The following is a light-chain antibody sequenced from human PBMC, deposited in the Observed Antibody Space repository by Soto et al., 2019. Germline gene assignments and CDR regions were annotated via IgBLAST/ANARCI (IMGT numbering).Light chain of an antibody. CDR1: QSISTY. CDR3: QHGYSTPLT. V-gene: IGKV1-39*01. J-gene: IGKJ4*01. CDR2: AAS. Sequence: DIQMTQSPSSLSASVGDRVTITYRASQSISTYLHWYQQKPGKAPNLLIYAASTLQSGVPSRFSASGSGTDFTLTISSLQPEDFATYFCQHGYSTPLTFGGGTKVDIK.